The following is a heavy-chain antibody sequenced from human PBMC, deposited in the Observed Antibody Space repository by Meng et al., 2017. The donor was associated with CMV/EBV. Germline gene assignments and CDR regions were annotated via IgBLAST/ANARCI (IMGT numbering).Heavy chain of an antibody. CDR1: GASIKNYN. CDR3: AGSRPGGGACDY. CDR2: IQVIGHT. D-gene: IGHD3-16*01. J-gene: IGHJ4*02. V-gene: IGHV4-4*07. Sequence: QVQIEESGLGLVKPSETLPLPCIVSGASIKNYNWNWVRQPAGQGLEWIGLIQVIGHTVYNPSLKSRVTVSLDASKSQFSLTLNSVTAADTATYYCAGSRPGGGACDYWGQGILVTVSS.